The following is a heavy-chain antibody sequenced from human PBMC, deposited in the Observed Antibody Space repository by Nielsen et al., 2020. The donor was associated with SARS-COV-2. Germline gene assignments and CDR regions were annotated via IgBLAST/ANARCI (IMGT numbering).Heavy chain of an antibody. D-gene: IGHD6-13*01. V-gene: IGHV3-23*01. Sequence: GGSLRLSCAASGFTFSSYAMSWVRQAPGKGLEWVSAISGSGGSTYYADSVKGRFTISRDNSKNTLYLQMNSLRAEDTAVYYCAKDYASAAAGQLSYYYYYGMDVWGQGTTVTVSS. CDR1: GFTFSSYA. J-gene: IGHJ6*02. CDR3: AKDYASAAAGQLSYYYYYGMDV. CDR2: ISGSGGST.